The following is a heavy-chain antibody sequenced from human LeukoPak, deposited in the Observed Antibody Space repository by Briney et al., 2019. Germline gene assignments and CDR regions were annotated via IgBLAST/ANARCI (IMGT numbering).Heavy chain of an antibody. Sequence: PGGSLRLSCAASGFTFSSYSMNWVRQAPGKGLEWVSCISGSSSYIYYSDSVTGRFTISRDNSKNTLYLQMNSLRAEDTAVYYCARRAGAYSHPYDYWGQGTLATVSS. CDR1: GFTFSSYS. J-gene: IGHJ4*02. CDR3: ARRAGAYSHPYDY. V-gene: IGHV3-21*04. D-gene: IGHD4/OR15-4a*01. CDR2: ISGSSSYI.